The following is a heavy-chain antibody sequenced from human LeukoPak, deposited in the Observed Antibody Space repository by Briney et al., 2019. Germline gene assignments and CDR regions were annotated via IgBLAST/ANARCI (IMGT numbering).Heavy chain of an antibody. Sequence: ASVKVSXKASGYTFTGYYMHWVRQAPGQGLEWMGRINPNSGGTNYAQKFQGRVTMTRDTSISTAYMELSRLRSDDTAVYYCAREGGTDIVVVPAATQVDYWGQGTLVTVSS. CDR3: AREGGTDIVVVPAATQVDY. V-gene: IGHV1-2*06. CDR1: GYTFTGYY. D-gene: IGHD2-2*01. J-gene: IGHJ4*02. CDR2: INPNSGGT.